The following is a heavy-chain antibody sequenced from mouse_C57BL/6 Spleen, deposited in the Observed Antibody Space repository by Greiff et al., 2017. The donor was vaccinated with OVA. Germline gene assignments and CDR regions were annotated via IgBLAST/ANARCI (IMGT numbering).Heavy chain of an antibody. J-gene: IGHJ4*01. D-gene: IGHD2-5*01. CDR1: GFTFSSYG. CDR3: ARPSNYDAMDY. V-gene: IGHV5-6*01. Sequence: EVKLMESGGDLVKPGGSLKLSCAASGFTFSSYGMSWVRQTPDKRLEWVATISSGGSYTYYPDSVKGRFTISRDNAKNTLYLQMSSLKSEDTAMYYCARPSNYDAMDYWGQGTSVTVSS. CDR2: ISSGGSYT.